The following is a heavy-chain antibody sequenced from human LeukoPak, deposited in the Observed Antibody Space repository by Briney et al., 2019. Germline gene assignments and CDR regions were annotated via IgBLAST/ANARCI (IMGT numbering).Heavy chain of an antibody. CDR3: AKKPATVKFPFDI. D-gene: IGHD5-24*01. Sequence: GGSLRLSCVGSGFSFSTYDMGWVRQTPGKGLEWVSAISTTGGYTEDADSVKGRFTISRDNSQNTLFLQMHSLRAEDTAVYYCAKKPATVKFPFDIWGQGTLVTVSP. CDR2: ISTTGGYT. CDR1: GFSFSTYD. V-gene: IGHV3-23*01. J-gene: IGHJ4*02.